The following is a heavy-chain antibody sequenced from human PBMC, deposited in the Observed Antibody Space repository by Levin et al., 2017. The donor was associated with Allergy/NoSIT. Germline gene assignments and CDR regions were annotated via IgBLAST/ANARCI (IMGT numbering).Heavy chain of an antibody. CDR3: AKARVRITMVRGRGNWFDP. V-gene: IGHV3-23*01. D-gene: IGHD3-10*01. CDR2: ISGSGGST. CDR1: GFTFSSYA. J-gene: IGHJ5*02. Sequence: TGGSLRLSCAASGFTFSSYAMSWVRQAPGKGLEWVSAISGSGGSTYYADSVKGRFTISRDNSKNTLYLQMNSLRAEDTAVYYCAKARVRITMVRGRGNWFDPWGQGTLVTVSS.